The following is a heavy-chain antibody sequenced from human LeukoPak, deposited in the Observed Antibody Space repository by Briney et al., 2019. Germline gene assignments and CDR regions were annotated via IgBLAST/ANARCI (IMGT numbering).Heavy chain of an antibody. J-gene: IGHJ4*02. D-gene: IGHD4-17*01. CDR1: GGSIGSYY. Sequence: SETLSLTCTVSGGSIGSYYWSWIRQPPGKGLEWIGYIYYSGSTNYNPSLKSRVTISIDTSKNQFSLKLSSVTAADTAVYYCARDSYGDYGYWGQGTLVTVSS. CDR2: IYYSGST. V-gene: IGHV4-59*01. CDR3: ARDSYGDYGY.